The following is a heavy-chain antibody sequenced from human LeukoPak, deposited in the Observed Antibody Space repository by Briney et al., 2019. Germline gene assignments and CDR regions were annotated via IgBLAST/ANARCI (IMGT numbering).Heavy chain of an antibody. CDR1: GFTFSDYY. CDR3: ARSYYYYYMDV. Sequence: GGSLRLSCAASGFTFSDYYMSWIRQAPGKGLEWVSYISNSGSTIYYADSVKGRFTISRDNAKNSLYLQMNSLRAEDTAVYYCARSYYYYYMDVWGKGTTVTVSS. J-gene: IGHJ6*03. CDR2: ISNSGSTI. V-gene: IGHV3-11*04.